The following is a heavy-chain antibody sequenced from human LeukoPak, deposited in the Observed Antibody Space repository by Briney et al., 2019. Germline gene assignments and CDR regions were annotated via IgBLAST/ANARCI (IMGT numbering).Heavy chain of an antibody. CDR2: ISSSSRYI. J-gene: IGHJ4*02. CDR3: ARGLYDSSGYPYYFDY. V-gene: IGHV3-21*01. CDR1: GFTFSSYS. Sequence: GGSLRLSCAASGFTFSSYSMNWVRQAPGKGLEWVSSISSSSRYIYYADSVKGRFTISRDNAKNSLYLQMNSLRAEDTAVYYCARGLYDSSGYPYYFDYWGQGTLVTVSS. D-gene: IGHD3-22*01.